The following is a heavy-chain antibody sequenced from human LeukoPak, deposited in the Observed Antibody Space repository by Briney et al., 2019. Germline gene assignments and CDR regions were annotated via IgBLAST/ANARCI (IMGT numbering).Heavy chain of an antibody. CDR1: GGSFSGYY. CDR2: INHSGST. D-gene: IGHD6-19*01. J-gene: IGHJ4*02. CDR3: ARAPGYSSGLYGARGTSRYFDY. Sequence: PSETLSLTCAVYGGSFSGYYWSWIRQPPGKGLEWIGEINHSGSTNYNPSLKSRITISVDTSKNQCSLKLSSVTAADTAAYYWARAPGYSSGLYGARGTSRYFDYWGQRTLVTVSS. V-gene: IGHV4-34*01.